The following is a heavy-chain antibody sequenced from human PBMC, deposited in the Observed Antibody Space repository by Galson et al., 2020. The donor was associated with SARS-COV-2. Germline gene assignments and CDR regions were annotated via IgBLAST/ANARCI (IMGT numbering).Heavy chain of an antibody. J-gene: IGHJ4*02. D-gene: IGHD3-9*01. CDR2: IKGDGNER. V-gene: IGHV3-7*01. Sequence: GGSLRLSCAVSGFTFKDYWMSWVRQAPGKGLEWVANIKGDGNERNYVDSVKGRFSISRDNAVNSLYLQINSLRAEDTAVYYCTREDWQGGYWGQGTRVTVSS. CDR1: GFTFKDYW. CDR3: TREDWQGGY.